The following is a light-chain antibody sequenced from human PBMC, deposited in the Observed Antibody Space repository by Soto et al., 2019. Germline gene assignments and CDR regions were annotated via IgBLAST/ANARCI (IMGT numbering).Light chain of an antibody. CDR3: QQYNTYPT. Sequence: IQITHGPSTLSPCVRDREPKTFRASESVSNWLAWYQQKPGKAPKLLIYGASSLKRGVPLRFSGRGSGTEFTLTISSLQPDDFATYYCQQYNTYPTFGQGTKVDIK. V-gene: IGKV1-5*01. CDR2: GAS. J-gene: IGKJ1*01. CDR1: ESVSNW.